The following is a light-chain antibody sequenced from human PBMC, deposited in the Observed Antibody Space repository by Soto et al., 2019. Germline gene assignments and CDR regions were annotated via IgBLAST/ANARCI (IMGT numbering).Light chain of an antibody. V-gene: IGKV3-11*01. CDR2: DTS. CDR1: QSVFSS. Sequence: EIVLTQSPATLSLSPGERVTLSCRASQSVFSSLAWYQQKPGQAPRLLIHDTSNRATGIPAKFSGSGSGTGFTLNIGSLEAEEFAVHYRPEGSHWAYTFGPGTKLEIK. CDR3: PEGSHWAYT. J-gene: IGKJ2*01.